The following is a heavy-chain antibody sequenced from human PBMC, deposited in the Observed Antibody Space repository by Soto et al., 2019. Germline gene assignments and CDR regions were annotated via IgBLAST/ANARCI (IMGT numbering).Heavy chain of an antibody. Sequence: EVQLVESGGGLVKPGGSLRLSCAASGFTFSSYSMNWVRQAPGKGLEWVSSISSSSNYIYYADSVKGRFTISRDNAKHSLYQQMNSLRAEDTAVYYCVRDLSSSSLDYWGQGTLVTVSP. V-gene: IGHV3-21*06. D-gene: IGHD2-2*01. CDR3: VRDLSSSSLDY. CDR1: GFTFSSYS. CDR2: ISSSSNYI. J-gene: IGHJ4*02.